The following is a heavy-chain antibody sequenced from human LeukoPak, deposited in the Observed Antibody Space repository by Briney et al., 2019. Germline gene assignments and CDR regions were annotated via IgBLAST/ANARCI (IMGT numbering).Heavy chain of an antibody. J-gene: IGHJ2*01. CDR3: ARADIVVVTALWYFDL. D-gene: IGHD2-21*02. CDR2: INYSGST. CDR1: GGTISSYY. V-gene: IGHV4-59*08. Sequence: GSGPTLVKPSETLSLTCTVSGGTISSYYWSWIRQPPGKGLEWIGHINYSGSTNYNPSLKSRVTMSVVTSKNQFSLKLSSVTAADTAVYYCARADIVVVTALWYFDLWGRGTLVSVSS.